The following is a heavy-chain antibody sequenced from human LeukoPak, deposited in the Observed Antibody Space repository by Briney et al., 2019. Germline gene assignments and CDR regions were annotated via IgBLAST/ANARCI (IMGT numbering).Heavy chain of an antibody. Sequence: PGGSLRLSCAASGFTFSSYWMSWVRQAPGKGLEWVANIKQDGSEKYYVDSVKGRFTISRDNAKNSLYLQMNSLRAEDTAVYYCASLAESTNEYFQHWGQGTLVTVSS. CDR1: GFTFSSYW. V-gene: IGHV3-7*01. CDR3: ASLAESTNEYFQH. CDR2: IKQDGSEK. J-gene: IGHJ1*01.